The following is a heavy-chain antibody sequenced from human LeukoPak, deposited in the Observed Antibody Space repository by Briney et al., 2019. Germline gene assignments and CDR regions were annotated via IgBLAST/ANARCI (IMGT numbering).Heavy chain of an antibody. D-gene: IGHD1-20*01. CDR2: INHSGST. V-gene: IGHV4-34*01. CDR3: ALITGRYYFDY. Sequence: SETLSLTCAVYGGSFSGYYWSWIRQPPGKGLEWIGEINHSGSTNYNPSLKSRVTISVDTPKNQFSLKLSSVTAADTAVYYCALITGRYYFDYWGQGTLATVSS. J-gene: IGHJ4*02. CDR1: GGSFSGYY.